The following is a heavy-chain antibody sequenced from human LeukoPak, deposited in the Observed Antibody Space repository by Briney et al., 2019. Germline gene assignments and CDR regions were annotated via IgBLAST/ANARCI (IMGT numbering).Heavy chain of an antibody. CDR2: IIPIFGTA. Sequence: EASVRVSCKASGGTFSSYAISWVRQAPGEGLEWMGGIIPIFGTANYAQKFQGRVTITADESTSTAYMELSSLRSEDTAVYYCARVVVDTAAPFDYWGQATLVTVSS. CDR3: ARVVVDTAAPFDY. V-gene: IGHV1-69*13. J-gene: IGHJ4*02. D-gene: IGHD5-18*01. CDR1: GGTFSSYA.